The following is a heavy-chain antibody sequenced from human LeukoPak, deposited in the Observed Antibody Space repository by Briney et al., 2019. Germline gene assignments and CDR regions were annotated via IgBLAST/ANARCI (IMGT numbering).Heavy chain of an antibody. Sequence: PSETLSLTCTVSGGSISSGGYYWSWIRQHPGKGLEWIGYIYYSGSTYYNPSLKSRVTISVDTSKNQFSLKLSSVTAADTAVYYCARGLYYYDSSGYPSYAFDIWGQGTMVTVSS. CDR2: IYYSGST. D-gene: IGHD3-22*01. J-gene: IGHJ3*02. V-gene: IGHV4-31*03. CDR1: GGSISSGGYY. CDR3: ARGLYYYDSSGYPSYAFDI.